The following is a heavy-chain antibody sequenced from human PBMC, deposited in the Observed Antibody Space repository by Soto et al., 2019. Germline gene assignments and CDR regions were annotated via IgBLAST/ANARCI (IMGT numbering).Heavy chain of an antibody. CDR3: AREYYYSIDH. J-gene: IGHJ4*02. D-gene: IGHD3-10*01. Sequence: EVQLVESGVGLVQPGGSLRLSCATSGFSLRTTWMHWVRQATGKGLALVARITRGDTNTDYVDSVKGRFTISRDSAKNTLYLQLNSLTADDTAVYYCAREYYYSIDHLGRGTLVTVSS. CDR1: GFSLRTTW. CDR2: ITRGDTNT. V-gene: IGHV3-74*01.